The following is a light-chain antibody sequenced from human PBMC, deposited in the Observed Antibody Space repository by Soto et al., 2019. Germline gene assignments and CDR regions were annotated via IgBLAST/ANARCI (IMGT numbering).Light chain of an antibody. CDR3: QQYGSAPIT. CDR2: DAS. V-gene: IGKV3-20*01. J-gene: IGKJ5*01. CDR1: QSVSGSD. Sequence: EVVLTQSPGTLSLSPGERDTLSCRASQSVSGSDVAWYQQIRGQAPRLLIYDASTRASGIPDRFSGSGSGTDFTLTISGLEPEDFGVFYCQQYGSAPITFGQGTRLEI.